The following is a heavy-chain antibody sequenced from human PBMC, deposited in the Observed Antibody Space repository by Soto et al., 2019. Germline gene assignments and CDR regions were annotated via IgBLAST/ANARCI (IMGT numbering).Heavy chain of an antibody. CDR3: ARDLAVPGMGSFDH. V-gene: IGHV3-30-3*01. CDR1: GFTFDTHA. CDR2: ISYNGYTE. J-gene: IGHJ4*02. D-gene: IGHD6-19*01. Sequence: QVQLVESGGGVVQPGRSLRLSCAASGFTFDTHAMHWVRQAPGKGLEWVAVISYNGYTEKFADSVRGRFTISRDNSKNTVSLQMNSLRAEDTAVYYCARDLAVPGMGSFDHWGQGTLVTVSS.